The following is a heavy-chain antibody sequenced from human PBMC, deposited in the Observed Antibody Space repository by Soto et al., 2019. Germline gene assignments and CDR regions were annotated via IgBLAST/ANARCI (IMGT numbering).Heavy chain of an antibody. Sequence: PSETLSLTCTVSGGSISSYYWSWIRQPPGKGLEWIGYIYYSGSTNYNPSLKSRVTMSVDTSKNQFSPKLSSVTAADTAVYYCARAHCSSTSCKKGPFDCWGQGTLVTVSS. CDR2: IYYSGST. D-gene: IGHD2-2*01. CDR3: ARAHCSSTSCKKGPFDC. J-gene: IGHJ4*02. V-gene: IGHV4-59*01. CDR1: GGSISSYY.